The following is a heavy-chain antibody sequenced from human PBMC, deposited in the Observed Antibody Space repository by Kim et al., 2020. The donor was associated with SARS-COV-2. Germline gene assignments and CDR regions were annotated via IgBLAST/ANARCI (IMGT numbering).Heavy chain of an antibody. CDR2: IYPADSDT. CDR1: GYRFTTYW. D-gene: IGHD3-22*01. J-gene: IGHJ4*02. Sequence: GESLKISRKGSGYRFTTYWIGWVRQMPGKGLEWMGIIYPADSDTRYSPSFQGQVTISADNSISTAYLQWSSLKASDTAIYYCARRDSTGYYFVDYWGQGTLVTVSS. CDR3: ARRDSTGYYFVDY. V-gene: IGHV5-51*01.